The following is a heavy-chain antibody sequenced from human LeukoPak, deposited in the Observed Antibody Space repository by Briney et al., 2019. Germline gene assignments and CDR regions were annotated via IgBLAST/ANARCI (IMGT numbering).Heavy chain of an antibody. Sequence: GGSLRLSCAASGFTFSSYTMNWVRQAPGKGLEWVSYISSSSSTIYYADSVKGRFTISRDNAKNSLYLQMNSLRAEDTAVYYCARVRGSRGRGVFDIWGQGTMVPV. CDR1: GFTFSSYT. CDR3: ARVRGSRGRGVFDI. CDR2: ISSSSSTI. D-gene: IGHD3-16*01. J-gene: IGHJ3*02. V-gene: IGHV3-48*01.